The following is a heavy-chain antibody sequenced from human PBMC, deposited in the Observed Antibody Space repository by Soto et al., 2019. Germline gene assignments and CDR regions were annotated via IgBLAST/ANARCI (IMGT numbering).Heavy chain of an antibody. CDR2: IDPSDSYT. CDR1: GCSFTSYW. V-gene: IGHV5-10-1*01. D-gene: IGHD3-10*01. CDR3: ARIPSSGGQGTWFDP. Sequence: PGESLKISCKGSGCSFTSYWISWVRQMPGKGLEWMGRIDPSDSYTNYSPSFQGRVTISADKSISTAYLQWSSLKASDTAMYYCARIPSSGGQGTWFDPWGQGTLVTVSS. J-gene: IGHJ5*02.